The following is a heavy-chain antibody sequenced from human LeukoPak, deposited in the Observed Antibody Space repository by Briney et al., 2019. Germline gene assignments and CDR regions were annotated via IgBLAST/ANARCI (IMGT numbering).Heavy chain of an antibody. CDR3: AKEADYGGNYLDY. CDR2: ISGTSSTT. Sequence: PGGSLRLSCVASGFTFSSHSMTWVRQAPGKGLEWVSYISGTSSTTYYADSVKGRFTISRDNAKNSLYLQMNSLRAEDTAVYYCAKEADYGGNYLDYWGQGTLVTVSS. V-gene: IGHV3-48*01. CDR1: GFTFSSHS. D-gene: IGHD4-23*01. J-gene: IGHJ4*02.